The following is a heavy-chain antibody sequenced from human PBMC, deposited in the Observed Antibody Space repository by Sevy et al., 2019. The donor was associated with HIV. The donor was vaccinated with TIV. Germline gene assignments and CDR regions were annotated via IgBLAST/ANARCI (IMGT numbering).Heavy chain of an antibody. V-gene: IGHV3-30*02. CDR3: AKGYSSSSHYFDY. CDR2: IRYDGSNK. D-gene: IGHD6-6*01. Sequence: GGSLRLSCAASGFTFSSYGMHWVRQAPGKGLEWMAFIRYDGSNKYYADSVKGRFTISRDNSKNTLYLQMNSLRAEDTAVYYCAKGYSSSSHYFDYWGQGTLVTVSS. CDR1: GFTFSSYG. J-gene: IGHJ4*02.